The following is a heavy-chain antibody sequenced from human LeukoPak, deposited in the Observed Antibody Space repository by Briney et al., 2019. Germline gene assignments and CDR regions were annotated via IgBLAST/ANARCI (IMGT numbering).Heavy chain of an antibody. CDR3: ARGITMIVVVHAFDY. J-gene: IGHJ4*02. CDR1: GFTFSSYS. Sequence: GGSLRLSCAASGFTFSSYSMNWVRHAPGKGLEWVSSISSSSSYIYYADSVKGRFTISRDNAKNSLYLQMNSLRAEDTAVYYCARGITMIVVVHAFDYWGQGTLVTVSS. V-gene: IGHV3-21*01. D-gene: IGHD3-22*01. CDR2: ISSSSSYI.